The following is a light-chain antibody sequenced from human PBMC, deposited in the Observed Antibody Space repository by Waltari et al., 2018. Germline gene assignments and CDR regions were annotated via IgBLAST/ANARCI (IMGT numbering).Light chain of an antibody. Sequence: QPVLTQSPSASASLGDSVTLPCPLTSPYGTSEVDCDQQKPRKEPRFLMRVGTGRSVGSKGYGISDRFSVSGSGLNRSLTINHIQEEDESDFHCAADHGSAGDFIVVFGGGTKLTVL. CDR3: AADHGSAGDFIVV. CDR1: SPYGTSE. CDR2: VGTGRSVG. J-gene: IGLJ2*01. V-gene: IGLV9-49*01.